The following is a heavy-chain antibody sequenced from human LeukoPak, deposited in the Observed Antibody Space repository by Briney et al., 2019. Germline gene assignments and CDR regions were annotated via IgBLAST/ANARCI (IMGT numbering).Heavy chain of an antibody. D-gene: IGHD6-13*01. CDR3: AKDRVSSSWNFDY. CDR1: GFTVSSNY. V-gene: IGHV3-66*01. Sequence: GGSLRLSCAASGFTVSSNYMSWVRQAPGKGLEWVSVIYSGGSTYYADSVKGRFTISRDNSKNTLYLQMNSLRAEDRAVFYCAKDRVSSSWNFDYWGQGTLVTVSS. J-gene: IGHJ4*02. CDR2: IYSGGST.